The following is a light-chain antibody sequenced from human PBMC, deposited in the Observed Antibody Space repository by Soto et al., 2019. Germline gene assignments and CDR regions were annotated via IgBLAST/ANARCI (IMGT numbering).Light chain of an antibody. CDR3: QQLNSYPLA. J-gene: IGKJ4*01. V-gene: IGKV1-9*01. Sequence: DIQLTQSPSFLSASVGDRVTITCRASQGIRDYLARYQQKPGKAPKLLIFLASSLQSGVPSRFSGSVSGTEFTLTISSLQPEDSATYYCQQLNSYPLAFGGGTKVDIK. CDR2: LAS. CDR1: QGIRDY.